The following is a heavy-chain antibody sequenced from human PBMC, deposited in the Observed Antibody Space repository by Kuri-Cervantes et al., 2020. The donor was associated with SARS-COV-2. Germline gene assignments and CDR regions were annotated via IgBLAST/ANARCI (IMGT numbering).Heavy chain of an antibody. CDR1: GGSISSYY. V-gene: IGHV4-59*01. D-gene: IGHD3-3*01. CDR2: IYYSGSI. J-gene: IGHJ4*02. CDR3: AIGINYDFWCGYSTFDY. Sequence: GSLRLSCTVSGGSISSYYWSWIRQPPGKGLEWIGYIYYSGSINYNPSLKSRVTISVDTSKNQFSLKLSSVTAADTAVYYCAIGINYDFWCGYSTFDYWGQGTLVTVSS.